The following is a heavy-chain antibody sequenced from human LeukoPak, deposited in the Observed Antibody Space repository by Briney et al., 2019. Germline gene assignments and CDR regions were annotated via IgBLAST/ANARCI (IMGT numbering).Heavy chain of an antibody. CDR1: GFTFSSYE. D-gene: IGHD3-10*01. J-gene: IGHJ5*02. CDR2: ISSSGRSI. Sequence: PGGSLRLSCAASGFTFSSYEMNWVRQAAGKGLEWVSYISSSGRSIYYADSVKGRFTISRDNAKNSLYLQMNSLRAEDTAVYYCARLYGSGSPWGQGTLVTVSS. CDR3: ARLYGSGSP. V-gene: IGHV3-48*03.